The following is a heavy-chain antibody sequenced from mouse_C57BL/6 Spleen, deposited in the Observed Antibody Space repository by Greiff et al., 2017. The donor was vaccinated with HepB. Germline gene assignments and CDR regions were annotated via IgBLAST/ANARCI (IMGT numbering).Heavy chain of an antibody. J-gene: IGHJ3*01. CDR1: GYTFTDYY. CDR2: INPNNGGT. Sequence: EVQLQQSGPELVKPGASVKISCKASGYTFTDYYMNWVKQSHGKSLEWIGDINPNNGGTSYNQKFKGKATLTVDKSSSTAYMELRSLTSEDSAVYYCARSYSNYLAYWGQGTLVTVSA. V-gene: IGHV1-26*01. D-gene: IGHD2-5*01. CDR3: ARSYSNYLAY.